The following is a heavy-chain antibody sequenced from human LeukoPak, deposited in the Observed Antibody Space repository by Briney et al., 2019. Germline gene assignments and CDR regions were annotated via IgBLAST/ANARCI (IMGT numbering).Heavy chain of an antibody. CDR1: GGSFSGYY. V-gene: IGHV4-34*01. CDR3: AREGAYYYGSGSYL. Sequence: PSETLSLTCAVYGGSFSGYYWSWIRQPPGKGLEWIGEINHSGSTNYNPSLKSRVTISVDTSKNQFSLKLSSVTAADTAVYYCAREGAYYYGSGSYLWGQGTLVTVSS. J-gene: IGHJ5*02. CDR2: INHSGST. D-gene: IGHD3-10*01.